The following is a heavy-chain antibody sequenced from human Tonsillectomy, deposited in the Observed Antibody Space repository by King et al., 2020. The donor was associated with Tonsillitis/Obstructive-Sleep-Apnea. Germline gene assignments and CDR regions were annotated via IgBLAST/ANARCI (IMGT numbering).Heavy chain of an antibody. Sequence: EVQLVESGAEVKKPGESLKISCKGSGYSFTSYWTAWVRQMPGKGLEWMGIIYAGDSDTRYSPSFRGLDTISADKYISTAYLQWSSLKASDTAMYYCARINSGYEPPSALFDYWGQGTLLTVSS. D-gene: IGHD5-12*01. CDR2: IYAGDSDT. CDR3: ARINSGYEPPSALFDY. CDR1: GYSFTSYW. V-gene: IGHV5-51*01. J-gene: IGHJ4*02.